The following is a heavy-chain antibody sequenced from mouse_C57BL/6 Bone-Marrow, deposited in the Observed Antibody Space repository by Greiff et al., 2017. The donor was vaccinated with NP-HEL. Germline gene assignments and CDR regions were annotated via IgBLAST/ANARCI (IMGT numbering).Heavy chain of an antibody. CDR1: GFSFNTYA. CDR3: VRQNGAWLAY. CDR2: IRSKSNNYAT. V-gene: IGHV10-1*01. J-gene: IGHJ3*01. Sequence: DVQLVESGGGLVQPKGSLKLSCAASGFSFNTYAMNWVRQAPGKGLEWVARIRSKSNNYATYYADSVKDRFTISRDDSESMLYLQMNNLKTEDTAMYYCVRQNGAWLAYWGQGTLVTVSA.